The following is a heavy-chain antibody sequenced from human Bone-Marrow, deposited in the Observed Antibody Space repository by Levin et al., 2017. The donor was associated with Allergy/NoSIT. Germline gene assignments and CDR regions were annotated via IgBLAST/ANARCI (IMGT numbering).Heavy chain of an antibody. V-gene: IGHV4-30-2*01. CDR3: ARAGVVAATLSAFDI. CDR2: IYHSGST. J-gene: IGHJ3*02. D-gene: IGHD2-15*01. CDR1: GGSISSGGYS. Sequence: SETLSLTCAVSGGSISSGGYSWSWIRQPPGKGLEWIGYIYHSGSTYYNPSLKSRVTISVDRSKNQFSLKLSSVTAADTAVYYCARAGVVAATLSAFDIWGQGTMVTVSS.